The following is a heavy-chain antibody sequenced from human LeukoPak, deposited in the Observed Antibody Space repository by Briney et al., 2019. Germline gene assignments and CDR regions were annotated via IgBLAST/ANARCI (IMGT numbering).Heavy chain of an antibody. V-gene: IGHV3-33*03. CDR3: AGKTGYNWFDP. CDR1: GFTFNTYG. Sequence: PGGSLRLSCAASGFTFNTYGMHWVRQAPGKGLEWVAVIWSDGSQKYYADSVKGRFTISRDNAKNTLYLQMNSLRDEDTAVYYCAGKTGYNWFDPWGQGTLVTVSS. J-gene: IGHJ5*02. D-gene: IGHD3-10*01. CDR2: IWSDGSQK.